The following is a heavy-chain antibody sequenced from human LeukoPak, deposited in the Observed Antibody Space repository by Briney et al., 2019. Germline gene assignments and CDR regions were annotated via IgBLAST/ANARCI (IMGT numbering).Heavy chain of an antibody. J-gene: IGHJ4*02. D-gene: IGHD1-7*01. V-gene: IGHV1-8*01. Sequence: ATVKVSCKASGYTFTSYDINWVRQATGQGLEWMGWMNPNSGNTGYAQKFQGRVTMTRNTSISTAYMELSSLRSEDTAVYYCASETAPITGTTSYWGQGTLVTVSS. CDR2: MNPNSGNT. CDR3: ASETAPITGTTSY. CDR1: GYTFTSYD.